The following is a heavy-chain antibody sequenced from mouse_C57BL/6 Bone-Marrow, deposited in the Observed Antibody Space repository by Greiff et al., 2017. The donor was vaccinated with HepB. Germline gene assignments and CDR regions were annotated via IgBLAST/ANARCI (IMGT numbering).Heavy chain of an antibody. D-gene: IGHD1-1*01. J-gene: IGHJ1*03. CDR1: GYTFTDYY. CDR2: IYPGSGNT. CDR3: ARAGSSYVYWYFDV. Sequence: QVQLQQSGAELVRPGASVKLSCKASGYTFTDYYINWVKQRPGQGLEWIARIYPGSGNTYYNEKFKGKATLTAEKSSSTAYMQLSSLTSEDSAVYFCARAGSSYVYWYFDVWGTGTTVTVSS. V-gene: IGHV1-76*01.